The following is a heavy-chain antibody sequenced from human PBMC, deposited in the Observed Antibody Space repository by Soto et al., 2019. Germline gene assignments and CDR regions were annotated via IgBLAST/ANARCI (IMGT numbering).Heavy chain of an antibody. Sequence: QVQLVQSGAEVKKPGASVKVSCKASGYTFTSYGITWVPQAPAHGHEWMGWISAYNVNTNYAQKLQGRVTMTTDTSTSTAYMELRSLRSDDTAVYYCAREIAGDSSSQDYWGQGTLVTVSS. CDR1: GYTFTSYG. CDR3: AREIAGDSSSQDY. CDR2: ISAYNVNT. D-gene: IGHD6-13*01. V-gene: IGHV1-18*01. J-gene: IGHJ4*02.